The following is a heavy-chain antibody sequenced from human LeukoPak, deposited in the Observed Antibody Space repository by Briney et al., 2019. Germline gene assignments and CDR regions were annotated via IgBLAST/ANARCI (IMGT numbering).Heavy chain of an antibody. J-gene: IGHJ3*02. D-gene: IGHD1-26*01. CDR2: ISSGSSYI. Sequence: SGGSLRLSCAASGFTFNTYSVNWVRQAPGEGLEWVSSISSGSSYIFYADSMKGRFTISRDNAKTSLYLQMNSLRAEDTAVYYCARQVGVDDAFDIWGQGTKVTVSS. CDR1: GFTFNTYS. CDR3: ARQVGVDDAFDI. V-gene: IGHV3-21*01.